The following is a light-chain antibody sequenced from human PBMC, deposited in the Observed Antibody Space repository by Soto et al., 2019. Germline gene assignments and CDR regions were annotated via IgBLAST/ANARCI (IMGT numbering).Light chain of an antibody. J-gene: IGLJ1*01. CDR2: DVS. Sequence: QSVLTQPASVSGSPGQSITISCTGTSSDVGGYNYVSWYQQHPGKAPKFMIYDVSNRPSGVSTRFSGSKSGNTASLTISGLQADDEADYYGNSYTTSNTRQIVFGTGTKLTVL. CDR3: NSYTTSNTRQIV. V-gene: IGLV2-14*01. CDR1: SSDVGGYNY.